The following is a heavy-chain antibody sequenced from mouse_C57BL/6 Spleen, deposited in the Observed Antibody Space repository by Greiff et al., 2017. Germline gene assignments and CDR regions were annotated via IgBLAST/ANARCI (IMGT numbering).Heavy chain of an antibody. CDR1: GYSFTGYY. D-gene: IGHD3-2*02. V-gene: IGHV1-42*01. J-gene: IGHJ2*01. CDR3: ARSGDWYYFDY. Sequence: EVQLKQSGPELVKPGASVKISCKASGYSFTGYYMNWVKQSPEKSLEWIGEINPSTGGTTYNQKFKAKATLTVDKSSSTAYMQLKSLTSEDSAVYYCARSGDWYYFDYWGQGTTLTVSS. CDR2: INPSTGGT.